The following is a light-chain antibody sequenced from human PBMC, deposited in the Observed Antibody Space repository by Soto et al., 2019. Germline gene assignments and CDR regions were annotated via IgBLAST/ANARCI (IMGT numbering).Light chain of an antibody. J-gene: IGKJ2*01. V-gene: IGKV3-20*01. CDR3: LQYGSSPRT. CDR1: QSVSSSY. CDR2: GAS. Sequence: EIVLTQSPGTLSLSPGERATLSCRASQSVSSSYLAWYQQKPGQAPRLLIYGASSRATGIPDRFSGSGSGTDFTLTISRREPEDLAVYYCLQYGSSPRTFGQGTKLEIK.